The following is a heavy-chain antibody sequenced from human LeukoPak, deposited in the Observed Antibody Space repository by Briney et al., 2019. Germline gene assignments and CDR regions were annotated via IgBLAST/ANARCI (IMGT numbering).Heavy chain of an antibody. D-gene: IGHD4-17*01. Sequence: GGSLRLSCAASGFTFSSYSMNWVRQAPGKGLEWVSSISSSSDFIYYVDSVKGRLTISRDNAKNTLYLQMNSLRVEDTAVYYCARVDYGDYVAAVDIWGQGTLVTVFS. J-gene: IGHJ3*02. CDR3: ARVDYGDYVAAVDI. CDR2: ISSSSDFI. V-gene: IGHV3-21*01. CDR1: GFTFSSYS.